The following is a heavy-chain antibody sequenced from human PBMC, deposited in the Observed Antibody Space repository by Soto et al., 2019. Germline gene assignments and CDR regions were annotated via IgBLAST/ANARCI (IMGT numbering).Heavy chain of an antibody. Sequence: PGGSLRLSCAASGFTFSSYAMHWVRQAPGKGLEWVAVISYDGSNKYYADSVKGRFTISRDNSKNTLYLQMNSLRAEDTAVYYCARDGPDYDILTGRPWYYFDYWGQGTLVTVSS. CDR2: ISYDGSNK. D-gene: IGHD3-9*01. V-gene: IGHV3-30-3*01. J-gene: IGHJ4*02. CDR3: ARDGPDYDILTGRPWYYFDY. CDR1: GFTFSSYA.